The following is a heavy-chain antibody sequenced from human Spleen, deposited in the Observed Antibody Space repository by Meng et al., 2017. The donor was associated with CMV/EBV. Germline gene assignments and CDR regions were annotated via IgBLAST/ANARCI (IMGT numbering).Heavy chain of an antibody. CDR2: LYIDGST. V-gene: IGHV3-53*05. Sequence: GESLKISCAASGFIVSSGNMNWVRQSPGKGLEWVSILYIDGSTSYAASVKGRFTISRDNSKTSLYLQMNSLRTEDTALYYCAKDINFWTGYNYYYYGMDVWGQGTTVTVSS. D-gene: IGHD3/OR15-3a*01. CDR3: AKDINFWTGYNYYYYGMDV. J-gene: IGHJ6*02. CDR1: GFIVSSGN.